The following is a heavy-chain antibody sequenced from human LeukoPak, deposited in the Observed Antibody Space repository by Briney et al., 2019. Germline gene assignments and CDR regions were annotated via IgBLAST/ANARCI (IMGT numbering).Heavy chain of an antibody. CDR1: GGSISSYY. J-gene: IGHJ5*02. Sequence: SETLSLTCTVSGGSISSYYWSWIRQPPGKGLEWIGYIYYSGSTNYNPSLKSRVTISVDTSKNQFSLKLSSVTAADTAVYYCARATMMVVGNWFDPWGQGTLVTVSS. V-gene: IGHV4-59*01. D-gene: IGHD3-22*01. CDR3: ARATMMVVGNWFDP. CDR2: IYYSGST.